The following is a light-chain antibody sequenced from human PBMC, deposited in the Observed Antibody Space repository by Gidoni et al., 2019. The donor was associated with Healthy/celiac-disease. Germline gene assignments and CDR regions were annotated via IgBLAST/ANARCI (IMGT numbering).Light chain of an antibody. Sequence: DIQMTQSPSSLSASVGDRVTITCRASQSISSYLNWYQQKPGKVPTLLIYAASSLQSGVPSRFSGSGSGTDFTLTINSLQPEDFATYYCQQSYSTPMYTFGQGTKLEIK. J-gene: IGKJ2*01. CDR3: QQSYSTPMYT. V-gene: IGKV1-39*01. CDR1: QSISSY. CDR2: AAS.